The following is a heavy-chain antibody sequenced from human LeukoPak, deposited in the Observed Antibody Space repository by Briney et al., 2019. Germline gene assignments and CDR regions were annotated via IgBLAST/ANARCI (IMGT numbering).Heavy chain of an antibody. D-gene: IGHD5-18*01. V-gene: IGHV3-33*08. Sequence: GGSLRLSCAASGFTFSSYGMHWVRQAPGKGLEWVAVIWYDGSNKYYADSVKGRFTISRDNSKNTLYLQMNSLRAEDTAVYYCASSPSAMVYYFDYWGQGTLVTVSS. CDR1: GFTFSSYG. CDR3: ASSPSAMVYYFDY. CDR2: IWYDGSNK. J-gene: IGHJ4*02.